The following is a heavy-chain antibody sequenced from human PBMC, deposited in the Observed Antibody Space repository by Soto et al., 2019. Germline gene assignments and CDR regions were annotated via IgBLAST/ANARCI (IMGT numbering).Heavy chain of an antibody. CDR1: GGSVSSGSYY. CDR2: IYYSGST. D-gene: IGHD2-2*01. V-gene: IGHV4-61*01. J-gene: IGHJ6*02. CDR3: ARDTPASPYYYYGMDD. Sequence: SETLSLTCTVSGGSVSSGSYYGSLIRQPPGKGLEWIGYIYYSGSTNYNPSLKSRVTISVDTSKNQFSLKLSSVTAADTAVYYCARDTPASPYYYYGMDDWGQGTTVTVSS.